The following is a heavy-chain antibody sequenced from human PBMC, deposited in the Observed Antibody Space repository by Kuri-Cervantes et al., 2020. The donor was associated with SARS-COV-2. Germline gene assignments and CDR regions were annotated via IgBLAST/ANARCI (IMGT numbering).Heavy chain of an antibody. V-gene: IGHV4-59*05. J-gene: IGHJ4*02. CDR2: IYYSGST. CDR3: ASYFDWSSYYFDY. CDR1: GGSISSYY. D-gene: IGHD3-9*01. Sequence: SETLSLTCTVSGGSISSYYWSWIRQPAGKGLEWIGSIYYSGSTYYNPSLKSRVTISVDTSKNQFSLKLSSVTAADTAVYYCASYFDWSSYYFDYWGQGTLVTVSS.